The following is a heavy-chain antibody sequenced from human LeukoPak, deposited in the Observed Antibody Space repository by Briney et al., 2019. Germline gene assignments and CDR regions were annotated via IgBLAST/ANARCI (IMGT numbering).Heavy chain of an antibody. J-gene: IGHJ4*02. CDR1: EFSISNSA. CDR3: AKGAYDYIEMGYFDY. V-gene: IGHV3-23*01. D-gene: IGHD5-12*01. Sequence: GGSLRLSCAASEFSISNSAMSWVRQAPGKGLEWVSLIIASSGSTFYADSVKGRFTISRDISRNTLYLQMNSLSAEDTAVYYCAKGAYDYIEMGYFDYWGQGTLVTVSS. CDR2: IIASSGST.